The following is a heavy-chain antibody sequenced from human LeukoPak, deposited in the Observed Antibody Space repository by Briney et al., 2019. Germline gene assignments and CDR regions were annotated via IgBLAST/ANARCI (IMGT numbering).Heavy chain of an antibody. CDR1: GFTVSSND. CDR2: LYNGGRT. Sequence: PGGSPRLSCAASGFTVSSNDMSWVRQAPGKGLEWVSVLYNGGRTFYAASVKGRFTISRDNSKNTLYLQMNSLRGEDTAVYYCASGDGSGTYYSLDYWGQGTLVTVSS. CDR3: ASGDGSGTYYSLDY. J-gene: IGHJ4*02. D-gene: IGHD3-10*01. V-gene: IGHV3-53*01.